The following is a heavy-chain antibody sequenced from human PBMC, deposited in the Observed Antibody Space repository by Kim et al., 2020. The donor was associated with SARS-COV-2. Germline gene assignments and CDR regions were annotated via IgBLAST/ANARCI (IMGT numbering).Heavy chain of an antibody. CDR2: VYHTGKA. J-gene: IGHJ4*02. D-gene: IGHD2-15*01. CDR3: VGHQLGFPSDLN. Sequence: SETLSLTCTVSGGSIGSSFYWGWVRQPPGKGLEWMGSVYHTGKAYFNASLKSRVTISVDTSMNHFSLILKSVPAADTAVHYCVGHQLGFPSDLNWGQGTLVIVSS. V-gene: IGHV4-39*01. CDR1: GGSIGSSFY.